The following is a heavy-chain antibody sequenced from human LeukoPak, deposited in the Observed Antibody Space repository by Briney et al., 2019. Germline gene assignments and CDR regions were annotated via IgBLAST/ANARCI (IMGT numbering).Heavy chain of an antibody. CDR3: TRGRSGANPNALDI. CDR2: IRPDGSGS. V-gene: IGHV3-74*01. Sequence: GGSLRLSCAASGFTFRSNWMHWVRQAPGKGLVWVSRIRPDGSGSNYVDSVKGRFTISRDNAKNTLYLQMNGLRAEDTAIYYCTRGRSGANPNALDIWGQGTLVTVSS. CDR1: GFTFRSNW. J-gene: IGHJ3*02.